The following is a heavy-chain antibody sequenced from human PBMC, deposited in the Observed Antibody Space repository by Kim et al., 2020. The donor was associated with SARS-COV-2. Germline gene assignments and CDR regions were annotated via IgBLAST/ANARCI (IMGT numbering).Heavy chain of an antibody. Sequence: GGSLRLSCAAYGFTFSSYDMHWVRQATGKGLEWVSAIGTAGDTYYPGSVKGRFTISRENAKNSLYLQMNSLRAGDTAVYYCARGGELGYSSSWGAFDIWGQGTMVTVSS. CDR1: GFTFSSYD. CDR3: ARGGELGYSSSWGAFDI. D-gene: IGHD6-13*01. CDR2: IGTAGDT. J-gene: IGHJ3*02. V-gene: IGHV3-13*01.